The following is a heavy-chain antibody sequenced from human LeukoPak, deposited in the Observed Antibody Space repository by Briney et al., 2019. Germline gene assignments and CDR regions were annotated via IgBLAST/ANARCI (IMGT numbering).Heavy chain of an antibody. V-gene: IGHV4-59*01. D-gene: IGHD5-24*01. CDR1: GGSISSYY. CDR3: ARGPTMSNSFDF. CDR2: IFYSGST. J-gene: IGHJ4*02. Sequence: SETLSLTCTVSGGSISSYYWSWIRRTPAKGLECIGYIFYSGSTNYNPSLKNRVTISVDTSKNQFSLELSSVTAADAAVYYCARGPTMSNSFDFWGQGTLVTVSS.